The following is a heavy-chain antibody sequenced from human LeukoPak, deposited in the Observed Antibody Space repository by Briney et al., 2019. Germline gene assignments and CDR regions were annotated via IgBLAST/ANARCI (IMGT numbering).Heavy chain of an antibody. Sequence: SQTLSLTCTVSGGSISSGSYYWSWIRQPAGKGLEWIGRIYTSGSTNYNPSLKSRVTISVDTSKNQFSLKLTSVTAADTAVYYCARLYYDSSGYYQICYFDYWGQGTLVTVSS. CDR1: GGSISSGSYY. V-gene: IGHV4-61*02. CDR2: IYTSGST. CDR3: ARLYYDSSGYYQICYFDY. D-gene: IGHD3-22*01. J-gene: IGHJ4*02.